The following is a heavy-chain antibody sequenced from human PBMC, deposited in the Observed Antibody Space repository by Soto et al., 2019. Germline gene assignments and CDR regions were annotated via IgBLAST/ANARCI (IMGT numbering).Heavy chain of an antibody. J-gene: IGHJ5*02. CDR2: IYYSGST. D-gene: IGHD1-26*01. CDR1: GGSITSSSYC. CDR3: ATQEVGGSYVYTFDP. V-gene: IGHV4-39*01. Sequence: LETLPHTWTVSGGSITSSSYCWGWIRQPPGKGLEWIGSIYYSGSTYYNPSLKSRVTISVDTSKNQFSLKLSSVTAADTAVYYCATQEVGGSYVYTFDPWGQGTLVTVSS.